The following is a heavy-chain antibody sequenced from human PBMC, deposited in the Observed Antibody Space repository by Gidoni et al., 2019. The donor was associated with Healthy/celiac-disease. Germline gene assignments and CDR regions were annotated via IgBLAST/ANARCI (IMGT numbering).Heavy chain of an antibody. CDR3: AREGTYYYDSSGLDY. D-gene: IGHD3-22*01. Sequence: EVQLVESGGGLVQPGGSLRLSCAASGFTFSSYEMNWVRQAPGKGLEWVSYISSSGSTIDYADSVKGRFTISRDNAKNSLYLQMNSLRAEDTAVYYCAREGTYYYDSSGLDYWGQGTLVTGSS. CDR1: GFTFSSYE. J-gene: IGHJ4*02. V-gene: IGHV3-48*03. CDR2: ISSSGSTI.